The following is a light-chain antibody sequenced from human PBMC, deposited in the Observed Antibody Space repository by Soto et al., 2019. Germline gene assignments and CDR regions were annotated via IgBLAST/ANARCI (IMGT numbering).Light chain of an antibody. CDR1: SGDVGAYKY. Sequence: QSALTQPPSASGSPGQSVTISCTGTSGDVGAYKYVFWYQQYPGKAPKLMIYEVTKRPSGVPDRFSGSKSGNTASLTVSGLQAEDEADYYCTSYVGNDIWVFGGGTKVTVL. CDR3: TSYVGNDIWV. CDR2: EVT. J-gene: IGLJ3*02. V-gene: IGLV2-8*01.